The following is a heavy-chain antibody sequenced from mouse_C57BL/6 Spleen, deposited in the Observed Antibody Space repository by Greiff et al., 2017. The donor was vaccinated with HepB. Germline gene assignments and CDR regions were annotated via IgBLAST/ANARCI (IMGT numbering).Heavy chain of an antibody. D-gene: IGHD2-10*01. CDR3: ARGAYWGFAY. Sequence: VQLKQSGPELVKPGASVKISCKASGYTFTDYYMNWVKQSHGKSLEWIGDINPNNGGTSYNQKFKGKATLTVDKSSSTAYMELRSLTSEDSAVYYCARGAYWGFAYWGQGTLVTVSA. CDR2: INPNNGGT. J-gene: IGHJ3*01. V-gene: IGHV1-26*01. CDR1: GYTFTDYY.